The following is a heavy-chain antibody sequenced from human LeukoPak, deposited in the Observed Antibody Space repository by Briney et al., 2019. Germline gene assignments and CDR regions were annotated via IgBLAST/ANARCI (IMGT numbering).Heavy chain of an antibody. CDR1: GYTXTAYY. V-gene: IGHV1-2*02. D-gene: IGHD3-9*01. J-gene: IGHJ4*02. Sequence: GASVKVSCKASGYTXTAYYVHWVRQAPGQGLEWMGWINPNSGGTNYAQKFQGRVTMTRDTSISTAYMELSRLRSDDTAVYYCARGDHYDILTGYQTPSHLSDYWGQGTLVTVSS. CDR2: INPNSGGT. CDR3: ARGDHYDILTGYQTPSHLSDY.